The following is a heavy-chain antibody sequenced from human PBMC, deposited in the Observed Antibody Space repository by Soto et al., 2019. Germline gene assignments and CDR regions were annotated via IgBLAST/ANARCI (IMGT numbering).Heavy chain of an antibody. D-gene: IGHD3-3*01. CDR1: GGSISSYY. V-gene: IGHV4-59*01. CDR2: IYYSGST. CDR3: ARDQAWSGYSYYYYGMDV. J-gene: IGHJ6*02. Sequence: SETLSLTCTVSGGSISSYYWSWIRQPPGKGLEWIGYIYYSGSTNYNPSLKSRVTISVDTSKNQFSLKLSSVTAADTAVYYCARDQAWSGYSYYYYGMDVWSQGTTVTVSS.